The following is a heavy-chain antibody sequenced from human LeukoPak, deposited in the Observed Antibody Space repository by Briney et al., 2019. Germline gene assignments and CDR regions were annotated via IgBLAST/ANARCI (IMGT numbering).Heavy chain of an antibody. V-gene: IGHV3-30*02. CDR1: RFTFNNYG. CDR3: SNDATPYCTNGICYGRHPNQEWADY. CDR2: IRYDGINK. J-gene: IGHJ4*02. D-gene: IGHD2-8*01. Sequence: GGSLRLSCAASRFTFNNYGMHWVRQAPGKGLEWVAFIRYDGINKYYADSVKGRFTVSRDNSKNTLYLQMNSLRVEDTAVYYCSNDATPYCTNGICYGRHPNQEWADYWGQGTLVSVSS.